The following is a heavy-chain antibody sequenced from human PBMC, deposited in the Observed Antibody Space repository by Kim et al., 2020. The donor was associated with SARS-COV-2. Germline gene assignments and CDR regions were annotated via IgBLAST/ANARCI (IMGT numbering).Heavy chain of an antibody. D-gene: IGHD3-22*01. V-gene: IGHV3-9*01. Sequence: ADSVKGRFTISRDNAKNSLYLQMNSLRAEDTALYYCAKGGYYDRRGAFDIWGQGTMVTVSS. CDR3: AKGGYYDRRGAFDI. J-gene: IGHJ3*02.